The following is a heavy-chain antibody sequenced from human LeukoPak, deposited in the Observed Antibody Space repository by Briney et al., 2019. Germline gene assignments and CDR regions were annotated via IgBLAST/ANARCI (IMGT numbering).Heavy chain of an antibody. Sequence: PSETLSLTCTVSGGSISSNTYYWSWIRQPAGKGLEWIGRIYASGSTKYNPSLKSRVTISVDTSKSQFSLKLSSVTAADTVVYYCSRGDYKTFYYYGMDVWGQGTTVTVSS. D-gene: IGHD4-11*01. CDR1: GGSISSNTYY. CDR2: IYASGST. J-gene: IGHJ6*02. V-gene: IGHV4-61*02. CDR3: SRGDYKTFYYYGMDV.